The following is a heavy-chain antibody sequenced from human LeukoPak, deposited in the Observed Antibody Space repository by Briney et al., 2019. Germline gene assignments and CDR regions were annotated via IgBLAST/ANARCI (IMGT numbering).Heavy chain of an antibody. CDR3: VRGLLAVAGTEY. Sequence: SGGSLRLSCAASGFTVSSNYMSWVRQAPGKGLEWVSVLYSGGSTSYADSVKGRFTISRDNSKNTLYLQMNSLRAEDTAVYYCVRGLLAVAGTEYWGQGTLVTVSS. V-gene: IGHV3-53*01. CDR2: LYSGGST. J-gene: IGHJ4*02. CDR1: GFTVSSNY. D-gene: IGHD6-19*01.